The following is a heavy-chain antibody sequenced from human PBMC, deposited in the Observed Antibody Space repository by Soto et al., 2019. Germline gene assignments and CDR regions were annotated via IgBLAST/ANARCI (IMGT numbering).Heavy chain of an antibody. V-gene: IGHV3-11*01. J-gene: IGHJ3*01. D-gene: IGHD3-16*02. CDR1: GLTVTNYY. CDR3: ARPTNRRRHDALDV. Sequence: QVQLEQSGGGLVSPGGSLRLSCAASGLTVTNYYMYWIRQAPGKGLEWVSYITNSGNTIYYADSVKGRFSISRDNAKNSLYLQMDSRTAEDTAVYYCARPTNRRRHDALDVWGQGTLVIVSS. CDR2: ITNSGNTI.